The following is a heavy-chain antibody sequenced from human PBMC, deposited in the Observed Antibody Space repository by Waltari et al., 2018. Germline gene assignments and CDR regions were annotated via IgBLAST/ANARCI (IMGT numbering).Heavy chain of an antibody. CDR3: ARIPYAFHSRDYFDY. J-gene: IGHJ4*02. CDR1: GYNFPGYC. D-gene: IGHD3-22*01. CDR2: VNPNSGGT. V-gene: IGHV1-2*02. Sequence: QVQLVQSGAEVKNPGASMKVSCKASGYNFPGYCMRWGRQSPGQGLEWRGWVNPNSGGTNDAKKFQGRVTMTRDTSISTAYMELSRLRSDDTAVYYCARIPYAFHSRDYFDYWGQGTLVTVSS.